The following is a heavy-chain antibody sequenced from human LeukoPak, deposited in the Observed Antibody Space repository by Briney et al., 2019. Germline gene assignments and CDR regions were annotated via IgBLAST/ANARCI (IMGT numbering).Heavy chain of an antibody. CDR3: ARVGYSGYPGNFDY. D-gene: IGHD5-12*01. CDR1: GFSFSDNY. J-gene: IGHJ4*02. V-gene: IGHV3-11*01. Sequence: PGGSLRLSCAASGFSFSDNYMSWIRQAPGKGLEWVSYISSSGNTTYNADSVKGRFSITRDNAKNSLYLQMNSLRAEDTAVYYCARVGYSGYPGNFDYWGQGTLVTVSS. CDR2: ISSSGNTT.